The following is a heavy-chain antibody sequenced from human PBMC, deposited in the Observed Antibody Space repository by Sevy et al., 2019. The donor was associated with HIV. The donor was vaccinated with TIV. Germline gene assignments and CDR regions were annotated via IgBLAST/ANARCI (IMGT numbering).Heavy chain of an antibody. Sequence: GGSQRLSCAASGFTFSYHYMSWIRQAPGKGLEWISYISHASTSIDYADSVKGRFTISRDNAQNSLYLQMDSLTPEDTAVYYCVRDRRPTTYIGLDVWGQGTTVTVSS. J-gene: IGHJ6*02. D-gene: IGHD4-4*01. V-gene: IGHV3-11*01. CDR1: GFTFSYHY. CDR3: VRDRRPTTYIGLDV. CDR2: ISHASTSI.